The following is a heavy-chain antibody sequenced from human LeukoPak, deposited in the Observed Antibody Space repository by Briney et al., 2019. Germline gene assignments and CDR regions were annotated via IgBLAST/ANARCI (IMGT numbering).Heavy chain of an antibody. CDR1: GYSISSGYY. CDR3: ARDPATYYDILTGRRYWYFDL. Sequence: SETLSLTCTVSGYSISSGYYWGWIRQPPGKGLEWIGSIYHSGSTYYNPSLKSRVTISVDTSKNQFSLKLSSVTAADTAVYYCARDPATYYDILTGRRYWYFDLWGRGTLVTVSS. J-gene: IGHJ2*01. CDR2: IYHSGST. D-gene: IGHD3-9*01. V-gene: IGHV4-38-2*02.